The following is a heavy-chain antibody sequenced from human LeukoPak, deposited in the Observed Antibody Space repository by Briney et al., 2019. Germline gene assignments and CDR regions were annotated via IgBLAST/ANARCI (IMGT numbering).Heavy chain of an antibody. CDR2: INRDGSST. J-gene: IGHJ6*03. V-gene: IGHV3-74*01. Sequence: PGGSLRLSCAASGFTFSSYWMHWVRQAPGKGLVWVSLINRDGSSTSYADSVKGRFTISRDNAKNTLYLQMNSLRAEDTAIYYCASPQVAMATTAYYYFYMDVWGKGATVTVSS. CDR1: GFTFSSYW. CDR3: ASPQVAMATTAYYYFYMDV. D-gene: IGHD5-24*01.